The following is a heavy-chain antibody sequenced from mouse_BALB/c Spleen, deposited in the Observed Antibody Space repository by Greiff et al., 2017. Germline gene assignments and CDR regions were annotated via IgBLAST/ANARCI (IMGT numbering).Heavy chain of an antibody. Sequence: EVKLMESGGGLVQPGGSLRLSCATSGFTFTDYYMSWVRQPPGKALEWLGFIRNKANGYTTEYSASVKGRFTISRDNSQSILYLQMNTLRAEDSATYYCARELGRGDYFDYWGQGTTLTVSS. CDR1: GFTFTDYY. J-gene: IGHJ2*01. CDR2: IRNKANGYTT. CDR3: ARELGRGDYFDY. V-gene: IGHV7-3*02. D-gene: IGHD4-1*01.